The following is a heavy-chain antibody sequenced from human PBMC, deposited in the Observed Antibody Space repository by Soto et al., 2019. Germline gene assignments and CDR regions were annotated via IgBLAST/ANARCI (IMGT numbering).Heavy chain of an antibody. D-gene: IGHD3-9*01. CDR1: SECFSGYY. CDR2: INHSGST. CDR3: ARNYDILTGFDP. V-gene: IGHV4-34*01. Sequence: PSETLSLTCAVYSECFSGYYCSWIRQPPGKGLEWIGEINHSGSTNYNPSLKSRVTISVDTSKNQFSLKLSSLRSEDTAVYYCARNYDILTGFDPWGQGTLVTVSS. J-gene: IGHJ5*02.